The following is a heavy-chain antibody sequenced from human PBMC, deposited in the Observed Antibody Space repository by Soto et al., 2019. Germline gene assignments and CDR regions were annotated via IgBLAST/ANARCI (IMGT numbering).Heavy chain of an antibody. J-gene: IGHJ5*02. V-gene: IGHV3-74*01. CDR2: ISTDGSRT. D-gene: IGHD3-16*01. CDR1: GFIFSSYW. Sequence: EVQLVESGGGLVQPGGSLRLSCAASGFIFSSYWMHWVRQAPGKGRVWVSRISTDGSRTNYADSVKGRFTISRDNAKNTVHLRMNSLRAEDTAVYYCARVMLGIYDWFAPWGQGTLVTVSS. CDR3: ARVMLGIYDWFAP.